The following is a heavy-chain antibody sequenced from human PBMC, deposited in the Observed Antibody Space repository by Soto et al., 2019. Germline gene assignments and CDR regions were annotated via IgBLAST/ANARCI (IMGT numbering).Heavy chain of an antibody. Sequence: GASVKVSCEASGYAFTSYDLYWVRQANGQWLESMGWMNPNSGNTAYAQKFQGRVTMTRNISISTAYMELSSLRSEDTAVYYCARESSYGLGYWGQGTLVTVSS. CDR1: GYAFTSYD. D-gene: IGHD5-18*01. CDR3: ARESSYGLGY. V-gene: IGHV1-8*01. CDR2: MNPNSGNT. J-gene: IGHJ4*02.